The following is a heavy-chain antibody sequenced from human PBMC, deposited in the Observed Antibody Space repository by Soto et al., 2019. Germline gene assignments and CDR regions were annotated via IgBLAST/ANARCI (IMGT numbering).Heavy chain of an antibody. V-gene: IGHV1-69*12. CDR1: GGTFSNYA. CDR2: IVPIFGTT. J-gene: IGHJ6*02. CDR3: ARVEAVAGLYNYHGLAV. Sequence: QVQLVQSGAEVKKPGSSVKVSCKVSGGTFSNYAIDWVRLAPGHGLEWMGGIVPIFGTTYYTQKFQGRATIIADDATPTAYLEMSSRRSEDTAIYYCARVEAVAGLYNYHGLAVWGQGTAVTVSS. D-gene: IGHD6-19*01.